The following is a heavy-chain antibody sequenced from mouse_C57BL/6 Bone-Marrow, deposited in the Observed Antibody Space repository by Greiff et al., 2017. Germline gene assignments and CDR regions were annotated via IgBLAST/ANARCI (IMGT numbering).Heavy chain of an antibody. CDR2: INYDGSST. J-gene: IGHJ2*01. D-gene: IGHD4-1*01. Sequence: EVKVVESEGGLVQPGSSMKLSCTASGFTFSDYYMAWVRQVPEKGLEWVANINYDGSSTYYLDSLKSRFIISRDNAKNILYLQMSSLKSEDTATYYCARDRGLGPFDYWGQGTTLTVSS. CDR3: ARDRGLGPFDY. CDR1: GFTFSDYY. V-gene: IGHV5-16*01.